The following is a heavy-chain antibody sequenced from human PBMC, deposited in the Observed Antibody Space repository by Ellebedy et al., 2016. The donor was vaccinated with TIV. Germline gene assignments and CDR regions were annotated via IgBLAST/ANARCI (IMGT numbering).Heavy chain of an antibody. D-gene: IGHD6-19*01. CDR1: GFTFSGYS. J-gene: IGHJ4*02. CDR3: ARGQAVAGSHFDY. CDR2: ISSSYTFI. Sequence: PGGSLRLSCAASGFTFSGYSMNRVRQAPGKGLEWVSSISSSYTFIYYADSAKGRFTISRDNAKNSLYLEMNSLKVEDTAVYYCARGQAVAGSHFDYWGQGTLVTVSS. V-gene: IGHV3-21*01.